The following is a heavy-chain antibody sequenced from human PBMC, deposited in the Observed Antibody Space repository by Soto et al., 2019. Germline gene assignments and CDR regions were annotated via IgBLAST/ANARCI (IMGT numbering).Heavy chain of an antibody. D-gene: IGHD3-10*01. CDR2: ISDYNGNT. Sequence: QVQLVQSGAEVKKPGASVKVSCKASGYTFTNYGITWVRQAPGQGLEWMGWISDYNGNTYYGKKFQGRVTMTTDTSTRTDYRELKRLRSDDTAVYYCAREGYYSGSGSYSPPRYYGMDVWGQGTTVTVSS. V-gene: IGHV1-18*01. J-gene: IGHJ6*02. CDR1: GYTFTNYG. CDR3: AREGYYSGSGSYSPPRYYGMDV.